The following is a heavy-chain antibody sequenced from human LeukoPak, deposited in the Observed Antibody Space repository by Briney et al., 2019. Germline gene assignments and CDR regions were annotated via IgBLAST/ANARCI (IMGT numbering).Heavy chain of an antibody. CDR3: ASPSRGGWSHPQDY. J-gene: IGHJ4*02. D-gene: IGHD6-19*01. V-gene: IGHV3-30*01. CDR1: GFTFSSYT. CDR2: MSNDGSNK. Sequence: PGGSLRLSCAASGFTFSSYTVHWVRQASGKGLDWVAVMSNDGSNKYYADSVKGRFTISRDNSKNTLYLQMNSLRAEDTAVYYCASPSRGGWSHPQDYWGQGTLVTVSS.